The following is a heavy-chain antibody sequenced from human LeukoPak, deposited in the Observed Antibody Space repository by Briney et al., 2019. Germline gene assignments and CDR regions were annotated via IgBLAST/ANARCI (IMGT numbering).Heavy chain of an antibody. CDR3: AREEGIAAAGALEY. CDR1: GDSITDYY. D-gene: IGHD6-13*01. Sequence: SETLSLTCNVSGDSITDYYWSWIRQPPGKGLEWIGFIYHSGITNYNPSLASRVTLSLDTSKTQLSLRLTAVTAADTAVYYCAREEGIAAAGALEYWGQGILVTVSS. J-gene: IGHJ4*02. V-gene: IGHV4-59*01. CDR2: IYHSGIT.